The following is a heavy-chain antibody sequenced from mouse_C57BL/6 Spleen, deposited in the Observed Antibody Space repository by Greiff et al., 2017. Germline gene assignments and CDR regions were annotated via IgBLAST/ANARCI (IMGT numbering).Heavy chain of an antibody. J-gene: IGHJ4*01. D-gene: IGHD1-1*01. CDR3: TRYYYGSRVYAMDY. Sequence: EVKLQESGGGLVQPGGSMKLSCVASGFTFSNYWMNWVRQSPEKGLEWVAQIRLKSDNYATHYAESVKGRFTISRDDSKSSVYLQMNNLRAEDTGIYYCTRYYYGSRVYAMDYWGQGTSVTVSS. V-gene: IGHV6-3*01. CDR2: IRLKSDNYAT. CDR1: GFTFSNYW.